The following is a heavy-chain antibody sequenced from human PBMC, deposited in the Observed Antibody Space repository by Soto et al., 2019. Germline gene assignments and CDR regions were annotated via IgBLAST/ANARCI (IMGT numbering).Heavy chain of an antibody. D-gene: IGHD2-15*01. CDR1: GFTFSNAW. V-gene: IGHV3-15*07. CDR3: TTDTPSPVSGQDIVATMECSGGSCYTGLPRNFDY. J-gene: IGHJ4*02. Sequence: GGSLRLSCAASGFTFSNAWMNWVRQAPGKGLEWVGRIKSKTDGGTTDYAAPVKGRFTISRDDSKNTLYLQMNSLKTEDTAVYYCTTDTPSPVSGQDIVATMECSGGSCYTGLPRNFDYWGQGTLVTVSS. CDR2: IKSKTDGGTT.